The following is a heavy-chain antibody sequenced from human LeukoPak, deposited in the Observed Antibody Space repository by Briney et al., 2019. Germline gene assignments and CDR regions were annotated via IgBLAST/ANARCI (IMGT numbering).Heavy chain of an antibody. CDR1: GFTFSDYY. CDR3: ARDSIAVAGTEFDL. V-gene: IGHV3-11*01. D-gene: IGHD6-19*01. Sequence: AGGSLRLSCAASGFTFSDYYMSWIRQAPGKGLEWVSYIRSSSSNIYYADSVKGRFTISRDNANNSLYLQMNSLRAEDTAVYYCARDSIAVAGTEFDLWGQGTLVTVSS. CDR2: IRSSSSNI. J-gene: IGHJ4*02.